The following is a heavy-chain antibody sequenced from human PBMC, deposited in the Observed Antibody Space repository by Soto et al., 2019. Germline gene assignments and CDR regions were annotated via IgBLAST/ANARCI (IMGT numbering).Heavy chain of an antibody. CDR2: ISAGGST. CDR1: GFTFSDYA. CDR3: ANVPIWCSSTSCYTEGFDY. V-gene: IGHV3-23*01. D-gene: IGHD2-2*02. J-gene: IGHJ4*02. Sequence: EVQLLDSGGGLVQPGGSLRLSCTASGFTFSDYAMSWVSQPPGKGLEWVSVISAGGSTYYADSVKGRFTVSRANSKNTLYLQMNSLRAEDTAVYYCANVPIWCSSTSCYTEGFDYWGQGTLVTVSS.